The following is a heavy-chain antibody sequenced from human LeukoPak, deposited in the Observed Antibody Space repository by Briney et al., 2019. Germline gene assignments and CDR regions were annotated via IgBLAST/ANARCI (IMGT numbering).Heavy chain of an antibody. Sequence: GGSLRLACAASGFTFSSHTMHWVRQAPGKGLEWVAVISKDGTKKHYADSVKGRLLISRDNSKNTIYLQMNSLRLDDTAVYYCARHSAVAYFDYWGQGILVTVSS. V-gene: IGHV3-30*01. CDR2: ISKDGTKK. D-gene: IGHD6-19*01. CDR1: GFTFSSHT. J-gene: IGHJ4*02. CDR3: ARHSAVAYFDY.